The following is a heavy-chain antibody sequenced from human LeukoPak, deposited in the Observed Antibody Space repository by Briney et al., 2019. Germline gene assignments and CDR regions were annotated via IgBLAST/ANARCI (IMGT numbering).Heavy chain of an antibody. D-gene: IGHD3-3*01. J-gene: IGHJ3*02. V-gene: IGHV4-34*01. CDR2: INHSGST. CDR3: ASVHYDFWSGYPTYAFDI. Sequence: PSETLSLTCAVYGGSFSGYYWRWIRQPPGKGLEWIGEINHSGSTNYNPSLKSRVTISVDTSKNQFSLKLSSVIAADTAVYYCASVHYDFWSGYPTYAFDIWGQGTMVTVSS. CDR1: GGSFSGYY.